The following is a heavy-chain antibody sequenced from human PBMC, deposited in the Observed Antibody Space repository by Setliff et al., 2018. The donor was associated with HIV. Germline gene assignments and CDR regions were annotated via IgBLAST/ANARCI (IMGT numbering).Heavy chain of an antibody. D-gene: IGHD2-21*02. J-gene: IGHJ5*02. CDR2: INGCGNYI. CDR3: VFRLSNCANDCSAGS. Sequence: GGSLRLSCAASGFTFSTYDMTWVRQAPGKGLEWVSLINGCGNYIQYADSVKGRFIISRDNSKNMLYLQMNSLRAEDTALYFCVFRLSNCANDCSAGSWGQGTLVTVSS. V-gene: IGHV3-23*03. CDR1: GFTFSTYD.